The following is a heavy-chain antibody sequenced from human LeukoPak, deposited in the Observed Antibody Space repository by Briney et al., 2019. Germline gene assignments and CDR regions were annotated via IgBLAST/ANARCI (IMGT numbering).Heavy chain of an antibody. J-gene: IGHJ4*02. D-gene: IGHD5-24*01. Sequence: PSETLSLTCAVYGGSFSDYYWSWIRQPPGMGLEWIGEINHSGNTNYNPSLKSRVTISVDTSKNQLSLKVRSVTAADTAVYYCARVAMGDGYSRSTFDYWGQGTLVTVSS. CDR2: INHSGNT. CDR1: GGSFSDYY. CDR3: ARVAMGDGYSRSTFDY. V-gene: IGHV4-34*01.